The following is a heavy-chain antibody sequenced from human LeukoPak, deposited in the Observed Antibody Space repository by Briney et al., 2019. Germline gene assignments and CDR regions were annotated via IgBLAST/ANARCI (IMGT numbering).Heavy chain of an antibody. V-gene: IGHV1-69*13. CDR3: ARGSVGASDYFQH. J-gene: IGHJ1*01. CDR2: IIPIFGTA. Sequence: GASVTVSCKASGGTFSSYAISWVRQAPGQGLEWMGGIIPIFGTANYAQKFQGRVTITADESTSTAYMELSSLRSEDTAVYYCARGSVGASDYFQHWGQGTLVTVSS. CDR1: GGTFSSYA. D-gene: IGHD1-26*01.